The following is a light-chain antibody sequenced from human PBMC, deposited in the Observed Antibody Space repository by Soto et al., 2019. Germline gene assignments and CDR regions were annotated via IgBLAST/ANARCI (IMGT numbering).Light chain of an antibody. V-gene: IGKV1-39*01. J-gene: IGKJ1*01. Sequence: DIQMTQSPSSLSASVGDRVTITCRASQSISSYLNWYQQKPGKAPKLLIYAASSLKSGVPSRFSGSGSGTDFTLTIRSLQPEDFATYYCQQSYSTPPWTFGQGTKVEIK. CDR3: QQSYSTPPWT. CDR1: QSISSY. CDR2: AAS.